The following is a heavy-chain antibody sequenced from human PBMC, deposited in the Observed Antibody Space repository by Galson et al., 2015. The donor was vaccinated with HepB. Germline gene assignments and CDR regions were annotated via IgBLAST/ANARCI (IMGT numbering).Heavy chain of an antibody. CDR2: IWYDGSNK. V-gene: IGHV3-33*08. D-gene: IGHD6-13*01. CDR3: ARDSALAAAGNYYYYYGMDV. Sequence: SLRLSCAASGFTFSSYGMHWVRQAPGKGLEWVAVIWYDGSNKYYADSVKGRFTISRDNSKNTLYLQMNSLRAEDTAVYYCARDSALAAAGNYYYYYGMDVWGQGTTVTVSS. CDR1: GFTFSSYG. J-gene: IGHJ6*02.